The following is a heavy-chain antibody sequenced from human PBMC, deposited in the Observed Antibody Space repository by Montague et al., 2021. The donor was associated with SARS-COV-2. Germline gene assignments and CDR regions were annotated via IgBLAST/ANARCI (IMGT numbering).Heavy chain of an antibody. CDR1: GGSIRSTTWY. Sequence: SETLSLTCTVSGGSIRSTTWYWGWIRQSPGKGLEWIGYIYEGATTYYXPSLKSRVAISLDTPNNQFSLKITSLIVADTAIYYCVTPGKTAVAGQFDYWGPGILVTVSS. CDR3: VTPGKTAVAGQFDY. V-gene: IGHV4-39*07. D-gene: IGHD6-19*01. J-gene: IGHJ4*02. CDR2: IYEGATT.